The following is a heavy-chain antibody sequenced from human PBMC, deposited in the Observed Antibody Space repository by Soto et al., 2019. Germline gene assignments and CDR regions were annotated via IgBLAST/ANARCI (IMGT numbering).Heavy chain of an antibody. CDR3: ARLGGYYQAFDH. CDR2: IYYSGST. D-gene: IGHD3-3*01. V-gene: IGHV4-30-4*01. Sequence: SETLSLTCTVSGGSISSGDYYWSWIRQPPGKGLEWIGYIYYSGSTKYNPSLKSRVTISVDSSKNQFSLKLDSVTAADTAVYYCARLGGYYQAFDHWGQGTLVTVSS. CDR1: GGSISSGDYY. J-gene: IGHJ4*02.